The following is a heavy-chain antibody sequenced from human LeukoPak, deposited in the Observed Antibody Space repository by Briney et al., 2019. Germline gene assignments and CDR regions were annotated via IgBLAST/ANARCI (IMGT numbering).Heavy chain of an antibody. CDR3: TTSRISGEVKDY. CDR2: FDPQEGET. Sequence: ASVTVSCTVSGYSLSQLSMHWVRQSPGKGLEWMGGFDPQEGETVYAQKFQGRVTLTEDTSTDTAYMELTSLTSDDTAVYFCTTSRISGEVKDYWGQGTLVTVSS. D-gene: IGHD3-3*02. V-gene: IGHV1-24*01. J-gene: IGHJ4*02. CDR1: GYSLSQLS.